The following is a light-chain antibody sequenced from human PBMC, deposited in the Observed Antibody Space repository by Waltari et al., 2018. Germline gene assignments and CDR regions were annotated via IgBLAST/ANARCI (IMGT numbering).Light chain of an antibody. J-gene: IGKJ4*01. CDR2: KIS. CDR1: QSLVHSVGNTY. V-gene: IGKV2-30*02. Sequence: DVVVTPVPRPLLFALGQPAPILFRSRQSLVHSVGNTYLNCLQQRPGLSPRRLIYKISNRDSGVPDRFSGSGSGTDFTLKISRVEAEDVGVYYCMQITHWRTFGGGTRVEI. CDR3: MQITHWRT.